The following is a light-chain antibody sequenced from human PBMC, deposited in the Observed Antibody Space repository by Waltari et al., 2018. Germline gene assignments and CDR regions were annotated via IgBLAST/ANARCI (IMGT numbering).Light chain of an antibody. CDR2: WGF. Sequence: DIVMTQSPLSLPVTPGEPASITCRSSQSLRHSNGINYLDWYLQKPGQSPQLLIYWGFDRASGVPDRFTGSGSGTDFTLKISRVEAEDVGVYYCMQSLQTPLTFGGGTKVEIK. J-gene: IGKJ4*01. CDR3: MQSLQTPLT. CDR1: QSLRHSNGINY. V-gene: IGKV2-28*01.